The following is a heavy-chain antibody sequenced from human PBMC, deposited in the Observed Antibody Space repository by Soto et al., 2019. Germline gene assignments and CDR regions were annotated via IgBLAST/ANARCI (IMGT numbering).Heavy chain of an antibody. J-gene: IGHJ6*02. CDR1: GYSFTSYW. Sequence: GESLKISCKGSGYSFTSYWIGWVRQMPGKGLEWMGIIYPGDSDTRYSPSFQGQVTISADKSISTAYLPWSSLKASDTAMYYCARQASTIFGVVKDYYYSYGMDVCGQGTAVTLSS. V-gene: IGHV5-51*01. CDR3: ARQASTIFGVVKDYYYSYGMDV. D-gene: IGHD3-3*01. CDR2: IYPGDSDT.